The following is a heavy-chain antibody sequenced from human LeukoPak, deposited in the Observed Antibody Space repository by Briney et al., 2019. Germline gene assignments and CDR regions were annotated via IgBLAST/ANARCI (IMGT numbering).Heavy chain of an antibody. J-gene: IGHJ3*02. Sequence: GGSLRLSCAASRFTFSSYSMNWVRQAPGKGLEWVSSISSSGSYIYYADSVKGRFTTSRDNAKNSLYLQMNSLRAEDTALYYCAKDIYYDSSGGAFDIWGQGTMVTVSS. CDR2: ISSSGSYI. V-gene: IGHV3-21*04. CDR3: AKDIYYDSSGGAFDI. CDR1: RFTFSSYS. D-gene: IGHD3-22*01.